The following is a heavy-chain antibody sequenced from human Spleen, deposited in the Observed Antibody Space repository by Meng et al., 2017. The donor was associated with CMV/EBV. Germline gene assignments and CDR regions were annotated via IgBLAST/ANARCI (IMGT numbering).Heavy chain of an antibody. Sequence: GESLKISCAVSGFTFSDYAMSWVRQAPGKGLEWVSAITGNRIITSYVDSVKGRFTISRDNSKNTLDLQMNSLRAEDTAVYYCMKDFPEYVTSSDDNWGQGTLVTVSS. CDR3: MKDFPEYVTSSDDN. V-gene: IGHV3-23*01. J-gene: IGHJ4*02. CDR2: ITGNRIIT. D-gene: IGHD2/OR15-2a*01. CDR1: GFTFSDYA.